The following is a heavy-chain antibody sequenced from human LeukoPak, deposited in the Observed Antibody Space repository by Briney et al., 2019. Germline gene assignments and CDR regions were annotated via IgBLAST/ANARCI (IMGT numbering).Heavy chain of an antibody. Sequence: PGGSLRLSCAASGFTFSSYAMSWVRQAPGKGLEWVSSISSSSSYIYYADSVKGRFTISRDNAKNSPYLQMNSLRAEDTAVYYCARWVVGNYFDYWGQGTLVTVSS. D-gene: IGHD2-15*01. CDR2: ISSSSSYI. V-gene: IGHV3-21*01. CDR3: ARWVVGNYFDY. CDR1: GFTFSSYA. J-gene: IGHJ4*02.